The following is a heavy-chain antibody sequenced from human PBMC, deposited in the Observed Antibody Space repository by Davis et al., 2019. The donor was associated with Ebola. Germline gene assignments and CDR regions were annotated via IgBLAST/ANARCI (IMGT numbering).Heavy chain of an antibody. CDR3: ARPRSSGWYYFDY. V-gene: IGHV4-34*01. Sequence: SETLSLTCAVYGGSFSGYYWSWIRQPPGKGLEWIGEINHSGSTNYNPSLKSRVTISVDTSKNQFSLKLSSVTASDPAVYYCARPRSSGWYYFDYWGQGTLVTVSS. D-gene: IGHD6-19*01. CDR2: INHSGST. CDR1: GGSFSGYY. J-gene: IGHJ4*02.